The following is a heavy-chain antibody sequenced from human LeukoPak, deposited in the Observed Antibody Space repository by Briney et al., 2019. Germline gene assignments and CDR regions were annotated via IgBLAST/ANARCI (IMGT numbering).Heavy chain of an antibody. J-gene: IGHJ4*02. CDR2: INPNSGGT. Sequence: VASVKVSCKASGYTFTGYYMHWVRQAPGQGLEWMGWINPNSGGTNYAQKFQGRATMTRDTSISTAYMELSRLRSDDTAVYYCAREPSGNYFDYWGQGTLVTVSS. CDR3: AREPSGNYFDY. D-gene: IGHD3-10*01. V-gene: IGHV1-2*02. CDR1: GYTFTGYY.